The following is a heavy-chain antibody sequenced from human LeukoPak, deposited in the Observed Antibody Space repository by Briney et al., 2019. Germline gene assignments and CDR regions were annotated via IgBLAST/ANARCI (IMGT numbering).Heavy chain of an antibody. CDR2: IKQDGSEK. Sequence: GGSLRLSCAAPGFTFSSYWMSWVRQAPGKGLEWVANIKQDGSEKYYVDSVKGRFTISRDNAKNSLYLQMNSLRAEDTAVYYCARVWEGKLLWFGELLSSFDYWGQGTLVTVSS. CDR1: GFTFSSYW. CDR3: ARVWEGKLLWFGELLSSFDY. V-gene: IGHV3-7*03. D-gene: IGHD3-10*01. J-gene: IGHJ4*02.